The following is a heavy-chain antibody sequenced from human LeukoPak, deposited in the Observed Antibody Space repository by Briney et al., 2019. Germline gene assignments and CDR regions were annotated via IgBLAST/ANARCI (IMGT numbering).Heavy chain of an antibody. CDR3: ARGHLGLSP. D-gene: IGHD3-10*01. Sequence: SETPSLTRTVSCGSIRGYSLTWVRPPPRPGLEWIGYFHNSRTTSYNPSLTGRVTISVDTAMDQISLKLNSVTAADTAVYYCARGHLGLSPWGQGTLVTVSS. V-gene: IGHV4-59*01. CDR2: FHNSRTT. CDR1: CGSIRGYS. J-gene: IGHJ5*02.